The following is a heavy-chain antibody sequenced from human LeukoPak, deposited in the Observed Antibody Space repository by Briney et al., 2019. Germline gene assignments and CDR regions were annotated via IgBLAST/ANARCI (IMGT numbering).Heavy chain of an antibody. Sequence: PGGSLRLSCAASGFTFSSYAMHWVRQAPGKGLEYVSAISSNGGSTYYANSVKGRFTISRDNSKNTLYLQMGSLRAEDMAVYYCVVSPVGEYYYYYYMDVWGKGTTVTVSS. V-gene: IGHV3-64*01. D-gene: IGHD1-26*01. CDR3: VVSPVGEYYYYYYMDV. CDR1: GFTFSSYA. CDR2: ISSNGGST. J-gene: IGHJ6*03.